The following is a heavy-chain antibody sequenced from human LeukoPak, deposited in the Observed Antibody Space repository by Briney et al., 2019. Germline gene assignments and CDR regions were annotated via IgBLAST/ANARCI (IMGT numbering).Heavy chain of an antibody. CDR3: SRYGSSPS. CDR2: IRSKANNYAT. V-gene: IGHV3-73*01. CDR1: GFTFSDSS. Sequence: PGGSLRLSCAASGFTFSDSSVHWVRQASGKGLEWVGRIRSKANNYATLYTASVQGRFTVSRDDAENMAYLQMNSLKTEDTAVYYCSRYGSSPSWGQGTLVTVSS. J-gene: IGHJ4*02. D-gene: IGHD2-2*01.